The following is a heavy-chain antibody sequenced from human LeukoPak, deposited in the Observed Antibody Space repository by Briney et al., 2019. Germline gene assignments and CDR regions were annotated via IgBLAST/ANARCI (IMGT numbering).Heavy chain of an antibody. Sequence: SQTLSLTCTVSGGSSSSGGYYWSWIRQPPGKGLEWIGEINHSGSTNYNPSLKSRVTISVDTSKNQFSLKLSSVTAADTAVYYCARAGSWAGVWDYWGQGTLVTVSS. J-gene: IGHJ4*02. D-gene: IGHD2-15*01. CDR3: ARAGSWAGVWDY. V-gene: IGHV4-61*08. CDR2: INHSGST. CDR1: GGSSSSGGYY.